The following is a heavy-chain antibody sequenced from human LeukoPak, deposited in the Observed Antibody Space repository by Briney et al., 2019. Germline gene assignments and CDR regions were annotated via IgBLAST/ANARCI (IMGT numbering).Heavy chain of an antibody. CDR2: IYKIGTT. CDR3: VIGVGWQPDY. J-gene: IGHJ4*02. V-gene: IGHV4-59*02. CDR1: GDSVTGYF. Sequence: SETLSLTCTVFGDSVTGYFLNRVRQPPGKGLEWIGHIYKIGTTNYNPSLKSRLTISAGTSKNQFSLQLRSVTAADTAVYYCVIGVGWQPDYWGQGALVTVSS. D-gene: IGHD2-15*01.